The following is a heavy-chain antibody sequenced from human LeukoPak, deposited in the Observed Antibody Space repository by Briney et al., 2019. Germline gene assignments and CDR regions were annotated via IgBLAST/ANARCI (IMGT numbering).Heavy chain of an antibody. CDR1: GFTFSGSA. CDR2: IRSKANSYAT. D-gene: IGHD1-26*01. J-gene: IGHJ3*02. CDR3: TSRPVGYGGKRAFDI. V-gene: IGHV3-73*01. Sequence: GGSLRLSCAASGFTFSGSAMHWVRQASGKGLEWVGRIRSKANSYATAYAASVKGRVTISRDDSKNTAYLQMNSLKTEDTAVYYCTSRPVGYGGKRAFDIWGQGTMVTVSS.